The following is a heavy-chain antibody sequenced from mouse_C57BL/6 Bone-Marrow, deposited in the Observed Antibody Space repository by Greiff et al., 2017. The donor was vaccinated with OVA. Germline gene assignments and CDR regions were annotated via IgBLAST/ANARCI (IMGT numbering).Heavy chain of an antibody. CDR2: ISSGGSYT. V-gene: IGHV5-6*01. D-gene: IGHD1-1*01. Sequence: EVKLVESGGDLVKPGGSLKLSCAASGFTFSSYGMSWVRQTPDKRLEWVATISSGGSYTYYPDSVKGRFTISRDNAKNTLYLQMSSLKSEDTAMDYCARPGSSYAMDYWGQGTSVTVSS. CDR3: ARPGSSYAMDY. CDR1: GFTFSSYG. J-gene: IGHJ4*01.